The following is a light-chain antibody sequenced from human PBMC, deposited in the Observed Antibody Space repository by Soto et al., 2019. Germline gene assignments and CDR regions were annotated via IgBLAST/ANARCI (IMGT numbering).Light chain of an antibody. J-gene: IGLJ3*02. V-gene: IGLV3-21*04. CDR2: YDS. CDR3: QVWDSGSDHRV. CDR1: NIGRKS. Sequence: SYELTQTPSVSVAPGKTARIPCGGNNIGRKSVHWFQQRPGQAPVLVIYYDSDRPSGIPERFSGSNSGNTATLTISRVEAGDEADYYCQVWDSGSDHRVFGGGTKLTVL.